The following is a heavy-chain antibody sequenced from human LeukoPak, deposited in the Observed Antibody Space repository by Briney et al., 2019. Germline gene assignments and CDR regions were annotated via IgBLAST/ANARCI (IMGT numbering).Heavy chain of an antibody. Sequence: ASVKVSCKASGYTFTSYDINWVRQATGQGLEWMGWMNPNSGNTGYAQKFQGRVTITRNTSISTAYMELSSLRSEDTAVYYCARGLRAHSSAPYYMDVWGKGTTVTVSS. CDR3: ARGLRAHSSAPYYMDV. CDR2: MNPNSGNT. CDR1: GYTFTSYD. D-gene: IGHD6-19*01. J-gene: IGHJ6*03. V-gene: IGHV1-8*03.